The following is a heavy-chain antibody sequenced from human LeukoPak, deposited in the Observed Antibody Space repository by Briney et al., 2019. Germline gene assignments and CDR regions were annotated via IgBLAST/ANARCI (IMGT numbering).Heavy chain of an antibody. J-gene: IGHJ4*02. CDR1: GFTFSSYA. Sequence: PGGSLRLSCAASGFTFSSYAMSWVRQAPGKGLEWVSSMSGGGGVTYYADSVKGRFTISRDNSKNTLYLQMNNLRAEDTAVYYCAKDPRVATIEIFDYWGQGTLVTVSS. D-gene: IGHD5-12*01. CDR3: AKDPRVATIEIFDY. CDR2: MSGGGGVT. V-gene: IGHV3-23*01.